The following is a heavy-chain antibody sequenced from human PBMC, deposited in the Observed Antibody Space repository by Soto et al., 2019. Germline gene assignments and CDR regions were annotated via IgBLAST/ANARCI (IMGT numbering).Heavy chain of an antibody. V-gene: IGHV3-7*01. CDR1: GLRLSDYW. Sequence: GGSLRLSCVVSGLRLSDYWMSWIRQAPGKGLEWVATINPDGSGKWYVDSVKGRFTISRDNARNSLYLQMNSLRAEDTALFYCASPLDLDVWGKGTTVTVSS. J-gene: IGHJ6*04. CDR2: INPDGSGK. CDR3: ASPLDLDV.